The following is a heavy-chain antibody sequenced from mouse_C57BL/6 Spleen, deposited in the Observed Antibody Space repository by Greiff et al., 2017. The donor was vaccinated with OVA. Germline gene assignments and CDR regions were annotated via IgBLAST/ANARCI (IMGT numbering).Heavy chain of an antibody. CDR2: INPGSGGT. Sequence: LQESGAELVRPGTSVKVSCKASGYAFTNYLIEWVKQRPGQGLEWIGVINPGSGGTNYNEKFKGKATLTADKSSSTAYMQLSSLTSEDSAVYFCAREELSNTWFAYWGQGTLVTVSA. CDR3: AREELSNTWFAY. V-gene: IGHV1-54*01. J-gene: IGHJ3*01. CDR1: GYAFTNYL. D-gene: IGHD4-1*01.